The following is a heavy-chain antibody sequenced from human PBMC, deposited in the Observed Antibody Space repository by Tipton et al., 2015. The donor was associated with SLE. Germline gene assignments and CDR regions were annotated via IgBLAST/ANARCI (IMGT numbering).Heavy chain of an antibody. V-gene: IGHV3-20*04. J-gene: IGHJ3*02. CDR2: INWNGGST. CDR3: TTDDSGSSPVAFDI. CDR1: GFTFDDYG. Sequence: SLRLSCAASGFTFDDYGMSWVRQAPGKGLEWVSGINWNGGSTGYADSVKGRFTISRDNAKNSLYLQMNSLKTEDTAVYYCTTDDSGSSPVAFDIWGQGTMVTVSS. D-gene: IGHD1-26*01.